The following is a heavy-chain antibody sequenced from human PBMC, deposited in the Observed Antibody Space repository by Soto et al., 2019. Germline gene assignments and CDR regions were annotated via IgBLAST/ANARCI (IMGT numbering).Heavy chain of an antibody. Sequence: NGLEWMGGFDPEDGETIYAQKFQGRVTMTEDTSTDTAYMELSSLRSEDTAVYYCASRTFMITFGGVIVKWGEPTLVTVSS. J-gene: IGHJ4*02. D-gene: IGHD3-16*02. V-gene: IGHV1-24*01. CDR3: ASRTFMITFGGVIVK. CDR2: FDPEDGET.